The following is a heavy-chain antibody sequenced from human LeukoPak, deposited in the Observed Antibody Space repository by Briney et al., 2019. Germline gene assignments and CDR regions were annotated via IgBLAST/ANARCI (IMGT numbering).Heavy chain of an antibody. CDR3: AKWFLPIAPAGTEVF. V-gene: IGHV3-30*02. Sequence: PGGSLRLSCAASGFTFSSYGMHWVRQAPGKGLEWVAFIRYDGSNKYYADSVKGRFTISRDNSKNTLYLQMNSLRAEDTALYYCAKWFLPIAPAGTEVFWGQGTLVTVSS. CDR2: IRYDGSNK. CDR1: GFTFSSYG. J-gene: IGHJ4*02. D-gene: IGHD6-13*01.